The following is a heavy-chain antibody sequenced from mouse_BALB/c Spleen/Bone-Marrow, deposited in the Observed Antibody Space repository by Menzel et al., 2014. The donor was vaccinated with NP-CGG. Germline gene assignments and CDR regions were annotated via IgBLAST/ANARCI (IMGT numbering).Heavy chain of an antibody. V-gene: IGHV1-19*01. CDR3: ARTGY. J-gene: IGHJ2*01. CDR1: GYTFTDYY. CDR2: VTPYNGGT. Sequence: EVQLQESGPELVKPGASVKISCKASGYTFTDYYMDWVKQSHGESFEWIGRVTPYNGGTTYNQKFKGKATLTVDKSSSTAYMALNGLTSEDSAVYYCARTGYWGQGTTLTVSS.